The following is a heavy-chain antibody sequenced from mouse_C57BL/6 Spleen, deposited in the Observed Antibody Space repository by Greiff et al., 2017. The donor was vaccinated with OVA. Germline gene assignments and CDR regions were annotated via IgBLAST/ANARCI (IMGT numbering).Heavy chain of an antibody. D-gene: IGHD1-1*01. Sequence: VKLMESGAELVKPGASVKISCKASGYAFSSYWMNWVKQRPGKGLEWIGQIYPGDGDTNYNGKFKGKATLTADKSSSTAYMQLSSLTSEDSAVYFCARSGSSPSWYFDVWGTGTTVTVSS. CDR1: GYAFSSYW. J-gene: IGHJ1*03. V-gene: IGHV1-80*01. CDR2: IYPGDGDT. CDR3: ARSGSSPSWYFDV.